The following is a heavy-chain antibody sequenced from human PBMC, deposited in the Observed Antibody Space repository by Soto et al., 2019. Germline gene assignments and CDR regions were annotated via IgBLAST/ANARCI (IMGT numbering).Heavy chain of an antibody. D-gene: IGHD6-6*01. CDR3: ARVSQGAAARRGYYFDY. CDR1: GGSISSGGYY. CDR2: IYYSGST. Sequence: SETLSLTCTVSGGSISSGGYYWSWIRQHPGKGLEWIGYIYYSGSTYYNPSLKSRVTISVDTSKNQFSLKLSSVTAADTAVYYCARVSQGAAARRGYYFDYWGQGTLVTVS. J-gene: IGHJ4*02. V-gene: IGHV4-31*03.